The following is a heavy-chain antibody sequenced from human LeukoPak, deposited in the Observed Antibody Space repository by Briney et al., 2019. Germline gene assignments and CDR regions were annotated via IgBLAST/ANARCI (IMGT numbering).Heavy chain of an antibody. CDR2: IYYSGST. J-gene: IGHJ2*01. V-gene: IGHV4-39*01. D-gene: IGHD2/OR15-2a*01. Sequence: PSETLSLTCTVSGGSITTSSCYWGWIRQPPGKGLEWIGIIYYSGSTYYNPSLKGRVTISVDTSKNQFSLKLSSVTAADTAVYYCARAFRARYFDLWGRGTLVTVSS. CDR1: GGSITTSSCY. CDR3: ARAFRARYFDL.